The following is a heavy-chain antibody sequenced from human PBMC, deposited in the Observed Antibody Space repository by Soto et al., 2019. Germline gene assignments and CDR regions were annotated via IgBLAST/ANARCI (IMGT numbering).Heavy chain of an antibody. CDR1: GYTFTGYY. J-gene: IGHJ4*02. CDR2: INPNSGGT. Sequence: ASVKVSCKASGYTFTGYYMHWVRQAPGQGLEWMGWINPNSGGTNYAQKFQGWVTMTRDTSISTAYMELSRLRSDDTAVYYCARQSSSGYYHSFDYWGQGTLVTVS. D-gene: IGHD3-22*01. V-gene: IGHV1-2*04. CDR3: ARQSSSGYYHSFDY.